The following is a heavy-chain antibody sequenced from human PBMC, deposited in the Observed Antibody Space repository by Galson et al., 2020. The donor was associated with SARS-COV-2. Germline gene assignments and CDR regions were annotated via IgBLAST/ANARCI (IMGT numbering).Heavy chain of an antibody. CDR1: GGSFSGYY. Sequence: SATLSLTCAVYGGSFSGYYWSWIRQPPGKGLEWIGEINHSGSTNYNPSLKSRVTISVDTSKNQFSLKLSSVTAADTAVYYCARGSIRFLEWSQGTLVTVSS. CDR2: INHSGST. D-gene: IGHD3-3*01. V-gene: IGHV4-34*01. CDR3: ARGSIRFLE. J-gene: IGHJ4*02.